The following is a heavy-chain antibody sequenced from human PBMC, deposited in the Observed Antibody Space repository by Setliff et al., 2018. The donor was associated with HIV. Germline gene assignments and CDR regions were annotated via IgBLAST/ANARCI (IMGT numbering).Heavy chain of an antibody. Sequence: SETLSLTCTVSGGSISSHYWSWIRQPPGKGLEWIGYIYYSGSTNYNPSLKSRVTISVDTSKNQFSLKLSSVAAADTAVYYCARTFVVFRVRGVSSVYMDVWGKGTTVTVSS. V-gene: IGHV4-59*11. CDR3: ARTFVVFRVRGVSSVYMDV. CDR1: GGSISSHY. D-gene: IGHD3-10*01. J-gene: IGHJ6*03. CDR2: IYYSGST.